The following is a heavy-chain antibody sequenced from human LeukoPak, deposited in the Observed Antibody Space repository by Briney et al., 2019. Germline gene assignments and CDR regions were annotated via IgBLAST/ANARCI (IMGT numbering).Heavy chain of an antibody. CDR1: GGTFSSYA. V-gene: IGHV1-69*05. J-gene: IGHJ3*02. CDR2: IIPIFGTA. D-gene: IGHD6-19*01. CDR3: ARVHSSGWYGAFDI. Sequence: ASVKLSCKASGGTFSSYAISWVRQAPGQGLEWMGGIIPIFGTANYSQKFQGRGTITTDESTSTAYMELSSLRSEDTAVYYCARVHSSGWYGAFDIWGQGTMVTVSS.